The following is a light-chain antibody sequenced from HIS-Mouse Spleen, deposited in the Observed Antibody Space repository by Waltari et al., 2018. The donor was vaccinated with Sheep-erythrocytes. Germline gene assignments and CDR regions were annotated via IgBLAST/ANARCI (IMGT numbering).Light chain of an antibody. CDR2: QDS. V-gene: IGLV3-1*01. CDR3: QAWDSSTYV. J-gene: IGLJ1*01. Sequence: SYELNQPPSVSVSPGQTSSITFAGDKLGDKYACWYQQKPGQSPVLVIYQDSKRPSGIPERFSGSNSGNTATLTISGTQAMDEADYYCQAWDSSTYVFGTGTKVTVL. CDR1: KLGDKY.